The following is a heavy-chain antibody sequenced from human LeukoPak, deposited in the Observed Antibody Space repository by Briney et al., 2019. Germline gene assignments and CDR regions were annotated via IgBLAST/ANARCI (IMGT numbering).Heavy chain of an antibody. D-gene: IGHD3-22*01. J-gene: IGHJ4*02. CDR2: FDPEDGET. CDR3: ATDYYDSSGYYYNY. Sequence: ASVKVSCMVSGYTLTELSMHWVRQAPGKGLEWMGGFDPEDGETIYAQKFQGRVTMTEDTSTDTAYMELSSLRSEDTAVYYCATDYYDSSGYYYNYWGQGTLVTVSS. CDR1: GYTLTELS. V-gene: IGHV1-24*01.